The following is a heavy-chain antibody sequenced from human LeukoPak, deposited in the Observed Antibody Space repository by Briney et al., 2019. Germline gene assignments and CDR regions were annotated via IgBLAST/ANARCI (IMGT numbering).Heavy chain of an antibody. Sequence: GGSLRLSCAASGFTFSSCSMNWVRQAPGKGLEWLSYISSTSSAIYYADSLKGRFTISRDNAKNSLYLQMDSLRAEDTAVYYCARAIGSYGDSAYWGQGTLVTVSS. V-gene: IGHV3-48*04. J-gene: IGHJ4*02. D-gene: IGHD3-16*01. CDR1: GFTFSSCS. CDR2: ISSTSSAI. CDR3: ARAIGSYGDSAY.